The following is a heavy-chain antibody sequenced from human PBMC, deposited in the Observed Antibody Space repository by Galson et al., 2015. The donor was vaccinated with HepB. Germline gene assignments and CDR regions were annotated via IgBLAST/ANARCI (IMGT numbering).Heavy chain of an antibody. CDR3: ARLGGGYCSSTSCYPHWFDP. Sequence: QSGAEVKKPGESLKISCKGSGYSFTSYWIGWVRQMPGKGLEWMGIIYPGDSDTRYSPSFQGQVTISADKSISTAYLQWSSLKASDTAMYYCARLGGGYCSSTSCYPHWFDPWGQGTLVTVSS. CDR2: IYPGDSDT. D-gene: IGHD2-2*01. J-gene: IGHJ5*02. CDR1: GYSFTSYW. V-gene: IGHV5-51*01.